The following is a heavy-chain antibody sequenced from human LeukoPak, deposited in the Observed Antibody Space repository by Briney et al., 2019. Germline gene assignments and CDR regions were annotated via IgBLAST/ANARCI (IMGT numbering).Heavy chain of an antibody. CDR3: ARHRISGTIIGLDDAFDI. J-gene: IGHJ3*02. CDR1: GFTFRNHW. CDR2: INQDGSEK. V-gene: IGHV3-7*01. D-gene: IGHD1-7*01. Sequence: PGGSLRLSCAASGFTFRNHWMTWVRQAPGKGLEWVANINQDGSEKKYVDSVKGRFTISRDNAEKSLYLQMNSLRGEDTAVFYCARHRISGTIIGLDDAFDIWGQGTLVTVSS.